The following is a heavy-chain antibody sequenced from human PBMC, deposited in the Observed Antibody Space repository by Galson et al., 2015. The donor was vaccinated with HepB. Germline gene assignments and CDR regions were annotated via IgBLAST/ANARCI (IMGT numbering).Heavy chain of an antibody. J-gene: IGHJ6*02. CDR3: ARDRITMIVVAEIYYYGMDV. V-gene: IGHV7-4-1*02. D-gene: IGHD3-22*01. CDR2: IDTNTGNP. CDR1: GYTFTSYA. Sequence: SVKVSCKASGYTFTSYAMNWVRQAPGQGLEWMGWIDTNTGNPTYAQGFTGRFVFSLDTSVSTAYLQISSLKAEDTAVYYCARDRITMIVVAEIYYYGMDVWGQGTTITVSS.